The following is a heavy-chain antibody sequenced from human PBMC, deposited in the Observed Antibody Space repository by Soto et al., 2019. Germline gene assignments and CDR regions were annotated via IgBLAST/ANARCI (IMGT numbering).Heavy chain of an antibody. J-gene: IGHJ4*02. Sequence: ASVKVSCKASGYTFTGYYMHWVRQAPGQGLEWMGWINPNSGGTNYAQKFQGWVTMTRDTSISTAYMELSRLRSDDTAVYYCARASGIAAALLDYWGQGTLVTVSS. CDR2: INPNSGGT. CDR1: GYTFTGYY. V-gene: IGHV1-2*04. D-gene: IGHD6-13*01. CDR3: ARASGIAAALLDY.